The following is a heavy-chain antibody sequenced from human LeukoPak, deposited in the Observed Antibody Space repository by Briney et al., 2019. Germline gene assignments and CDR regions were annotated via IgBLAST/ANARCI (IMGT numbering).Heavy chain of an antibody. Sequence: PSETLSLTCTVSGGSLSSYYFSWIRQSPGKGLEWIAYINYSGSASYNPSLRSRVTMSVDTSKQFSLSLSSVTAADTAVYYCARHNYDDYVFDIWGQGTKVTVSS. D-gene: IGHD4-17*01. CDR3: ARHNYDDYVFDI. V-gene: IGHV4-59*08. J-gene: IGHJ3*02. CDR1: GGSLSSYY. CDR2: INYSGSA.